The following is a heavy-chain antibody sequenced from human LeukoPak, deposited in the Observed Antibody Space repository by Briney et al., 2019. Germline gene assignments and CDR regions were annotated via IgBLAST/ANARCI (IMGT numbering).Heavy chain of an antibody. CDR3: AVDYGDYALGY. J-gene: IGHJ4*02. V-gene: IGHV1-18*01. CDR2: ISAYNGNT. CDR1: GGTFSSYA. Sequence: ASVKVSCKASGGTFSSYAISWVRQAPGQGLEWMGWISAYNGNTNYAQKLQGRVTMTTDTSTSTAYMELRSLRSDDTAVYYCAVDYGDYALGYWGQGTLVTVSS. D-gene: IGHD4-17*01.